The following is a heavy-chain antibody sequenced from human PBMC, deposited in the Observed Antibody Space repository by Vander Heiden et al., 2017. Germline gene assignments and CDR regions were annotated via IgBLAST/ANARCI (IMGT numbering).Heavy chain of an antibody. V-gene: IGHV3-48*02. J-gene: IGHJ4*02. Sequence: EVQLVESGGNLVQPGGSLRLSCAPSGFTFRSHSMNWVRQAPGKGLEWIAYISGDSNVIYYGESVKGRFTISRDSDRNSVHLQMTSLRDDDTALYYCVRSKRNGFDYWGQGTLVIVSS. CDR1: GFTFRSHS. CDR2: ISGDSNVI. CDR3: VRSKRNGFDY.